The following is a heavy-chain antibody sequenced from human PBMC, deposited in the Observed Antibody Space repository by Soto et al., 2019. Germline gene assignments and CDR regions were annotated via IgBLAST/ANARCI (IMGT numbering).Heavy chain of an antibody. CDR2: IRDGGEST. D-gene: IGHD2-15*01. J-gene: IGHJ3*02. CDR3: APHVHCSGGSCHYDAFDI. Sequence: EVQLLESGGGLVQPGESLRLSCAVSGFIFGNYMMTWVRQAPGKGLEWVSTIRDGGESTYYADSVKGRFTISRDNSXXTLXLQMDSLGVEDTAVYYCAPHVHCSGGSCHYDAFDIRGQGTMVTVSS. V-gene: IGHV3-23*01. CDR1: GFIFGNYM.